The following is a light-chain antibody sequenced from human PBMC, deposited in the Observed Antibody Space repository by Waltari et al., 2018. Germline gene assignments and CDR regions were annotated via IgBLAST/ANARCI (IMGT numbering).Light chain of an antibody. CDR3: SSYASRTSFAI. V-gene: IGLV2-23*02. Sequence: QSALPQPASVSGSPGQSITIPCPGTNSDLGSYNLVSWYQQHPSRAPKLVIHEVTKRPAGISDRFSGSKSGNMASLTISGLQAEDEADYYCSSYASRTSFAIFGGGTKLTVL. J-gene: IGLJ2*01. CDR1: NSDLGSYNL. CDR2: EVT.